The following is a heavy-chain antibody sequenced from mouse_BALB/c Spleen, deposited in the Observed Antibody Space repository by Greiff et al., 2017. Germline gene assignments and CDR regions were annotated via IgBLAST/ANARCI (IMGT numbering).Heavy chain of an antibody. J-gene: IGHJ3*01. CDR2: IWAGGST. D-gene: IGHD1-1*01. Sequence: QVQLKESGPGLVAPSQSLSITCTVSGFSLTSYGVHWVRQPPGKGLEWLGVIWAGGSTNYNSALMSRLSISKDNSKSQVFLKMNSLQTDDTAMYYCARDEYGSSYLFAYWGQGTLVTVSA. V-gene: IGHV2-9*02. CDR3: ARDEYGSSYLFAY. CDR1: GFSLTSYG.